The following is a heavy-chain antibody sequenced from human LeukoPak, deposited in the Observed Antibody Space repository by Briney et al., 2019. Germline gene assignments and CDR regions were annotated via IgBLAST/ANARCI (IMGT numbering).Heavy chain of an antibody. CDR3: PRRGAAVR. CDR1: GGSISSTSYY. Sequence: SETLSLTCTVSGGSISSTSYYWGWIRQPPGKGLEWIGSIYYSGSTYYNPSLKSRVTMSVDTSKNQFSLKLSSVTAADTAVYYCPRRGAAVRWGQGTLVTVSS. J-gene: IGHJ4*02. CDR2: IYYSGST. D-gene: IGHD4/OR15-4a*01. V-gene: IGHV4-39*01.